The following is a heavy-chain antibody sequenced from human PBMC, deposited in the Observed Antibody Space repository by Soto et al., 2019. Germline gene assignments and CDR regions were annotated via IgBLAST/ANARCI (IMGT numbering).Heavy chain of an antibody. CDR1: GGTFSSYA. CDR2: IIPIFGTA. D-gene: IGHD3-22*01. Sequence: QVQLVQSGAEVKKPRSSVKVSCKASGGTFSSYAISWVRQAPGQGLEWMGGIIPIFGTANYAQKFQGRVTITADESTSTAYMELSRLRSEDTAVYYCARPVTNYYDSSVSDNGMDVWGQGTTVTVSS. V-gene: IGHV1-69*01. CDR3: ARPVTNYYDSSVSDNGMDV. J-gene: IGHJ6*02.